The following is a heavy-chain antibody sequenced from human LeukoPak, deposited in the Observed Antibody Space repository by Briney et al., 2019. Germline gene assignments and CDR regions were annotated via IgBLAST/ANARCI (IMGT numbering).Heavy chain of an antibody. Sequence: HPGGSLRLSCAVSGITLSNYGMSWVRQAPGKGLEWVAGISGSGGRTNYADSVKGRFTISRDNPKNTLYLQMNSLRAEDTAVYFCAKRGVVIRVILVGFRKEACYFDSWGQGALVTVSS. D-gene: IGHD3-22*01. V-gene: IGHV3-23*01. CDR3: AKRGVVIRVILVGFRKEACYFDS. J-gene: IGHJ4*02. CDR1: GITLSNYG. CDR2: ISGSGGRT.